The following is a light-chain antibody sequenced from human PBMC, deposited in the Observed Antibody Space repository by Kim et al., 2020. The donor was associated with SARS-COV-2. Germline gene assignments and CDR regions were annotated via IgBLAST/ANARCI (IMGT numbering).Light chain of an antibody. J-gene: IGLJ3*02. Sequence: YTLRSGPITPASACQQQQPPKGPRCLIKINSEGSHTRGDGRPDRFSGSSSGAERHLSISGLQFEDEADYYCQTWGTGIQVFGGGTKLTVL. CDR1: SGPITPA. CDR2: INSEGSH. CDR3: QTWGTGIQV. V-gene: IGLV4-69*01.